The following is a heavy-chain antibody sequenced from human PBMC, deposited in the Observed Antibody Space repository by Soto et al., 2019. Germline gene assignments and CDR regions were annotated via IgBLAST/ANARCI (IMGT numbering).Heavy chain of an antibody. CDR3: ASSFRGSYYMDV. V-gene: IGHV3-30*03. D-gene: IGHD3-10*01. CDR2: ISYDGSNT. CDR1: GFTFSSYG. J-gene: IGHJ6*03. Sequence: SLRLSCAASGFTFSSYGMHWVRQAPGKGLVWVAGISYDGSNTNYADSVKGRFTISRDNAKNTLYLQMNSLRAEETAVYYCASSFRGSYYMDVWGKGTTVTVSS.